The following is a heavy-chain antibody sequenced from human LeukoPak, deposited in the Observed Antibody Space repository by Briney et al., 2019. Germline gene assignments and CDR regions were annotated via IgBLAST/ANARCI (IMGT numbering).Heavy chain of an antibody. CDR3: ARDYSILSSSSGGWFDP. D-gene: IGHD6-6*01. CDR2: INPSGGST. Sequence: ASVKVSCKASGYTFTNYYMQWVRQAPGQGLEWMGVINPSGGSTSHAQKFQGRVTMTRDTSTSTVYMELSSLRSEDTAVYYCARDYSILSSSSGGWFDPWGQGTLVTVSS. J-gene: IGHJ5*02. CDR1: GYTFTNYY. V-gene: IGHV1-46*01.